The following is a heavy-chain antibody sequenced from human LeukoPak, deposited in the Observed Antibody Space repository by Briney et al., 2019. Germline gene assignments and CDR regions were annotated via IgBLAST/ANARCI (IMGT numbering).Heavy chain of an antibody. CDR2: IYTSGST. Sequence: SETLSLTCTVSGGSISSYYWSWIRQPAGKGLEWIGRIYTSGSTNYNPSLKSRVTISVDTSKNQFSLKLSSVTAADTAVYYCARVAFEWDYYDSSGYSFRFDYWGQGTLVTVSS. CDR3: ARVAFEWDYYDSSGYSFRFDY. CDR1: GGSISSYY. J-gene: IGHJ4*02. V-gene: IGHV4-4*07. D-gene: IGHD3-22*01.